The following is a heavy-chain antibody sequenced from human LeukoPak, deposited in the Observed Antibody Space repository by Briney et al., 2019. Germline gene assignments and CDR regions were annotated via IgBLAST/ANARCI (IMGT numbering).Heavy chain of an antibody. V-gene: IGHV5-51*01. Sequence: QPRRTSSKGSGDDCATYWKGWRVQIGGKGLNKKEIIYPGDSDTRYSPSFRGQVTISADKSITTAYLQWSSLKASDTATYYCVTRVGAAVDGYFDYWGQGTLVTDSS. CDR2: IYPGDSDT. CDR1: GDDCATYW. D-gene: IGHD6-19*01. CDR3: VTRVGAAVDGYFDY. J-gene: IGHJ4*02.